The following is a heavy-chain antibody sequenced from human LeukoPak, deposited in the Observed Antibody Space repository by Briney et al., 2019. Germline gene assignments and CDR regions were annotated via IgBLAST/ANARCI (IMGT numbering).Heavy chain of an antibody. CDR3: AKCYCSGGSCYSILDS. CDR2: ISGSGGST. D-gene: IGHD2-15*01. V-gene: IGHV3-23*01. J-gene: IGHJ4*02. CDR1: GFTFSSYA. Sequence: GGSLRLSCAASGFTFSSYAMSWVRQAPGKGLEWVSAISGSGGSTYYADSVKGRFTISRDNSKNTLYLQMNSLRAEDTAVYYCAKCYCSGGSCYSILDSWGQGTLVTVSS.